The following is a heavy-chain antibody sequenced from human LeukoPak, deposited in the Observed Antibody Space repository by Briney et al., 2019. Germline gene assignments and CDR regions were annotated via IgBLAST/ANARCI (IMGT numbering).Heavy chain of an antibody. D-gene: IGHD3-16*01. Sequence: GGSLRLSCAASGFTFSDYDMSWVRQAPGKGLEWVSSMSLSTSGKTYADSVKGRFTVSTDKAKNTLYLQMDSLRAEDTAIYYCAKALTRWAFDLWGQGTMVTVSS. CDR1: GFTFSDYD. J-gene: IGHJ3*01. CDR2: MSLSTSGK. V-gene: IGHV3-23*01. CDR3: AKALTRWAFDL.